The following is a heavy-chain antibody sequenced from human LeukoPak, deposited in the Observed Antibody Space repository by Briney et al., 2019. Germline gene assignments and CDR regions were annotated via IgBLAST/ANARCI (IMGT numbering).Heavy chain of an antibody. J-gene: IGHJ6*02. CDR3: ARNVPDCSGGSCYLHYYYGMDV. CDR2: ISYDGGDK. Sequence: GGSLRLSCTASGFTFSSYGMHWVRQAPGEGLEWVAVISYDGGDKNDADSVKGRFTISRGNSKNTLYLQMNSLRAEDTAVYYCARNVPDCSGGSCYLHYYYGMDVWGQGTTVTVSS. CDR1: GFTFSSYG. V-gene: IGHV3-30*03. D-gene: IGHD2-15*01.